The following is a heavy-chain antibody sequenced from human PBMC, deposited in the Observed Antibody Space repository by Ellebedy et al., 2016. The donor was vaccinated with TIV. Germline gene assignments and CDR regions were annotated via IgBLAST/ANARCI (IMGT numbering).Heavy chain of an antibody. CDR1: GASINSGGFY. V-gene: IGHV4-31*03. Sequence: SETLSLXCTVSGASINSGGFYWSWIRQYPVKGLEWIGYIDSSGVTNSNPSLRSRFSISIDTSRNQFSFQLTSVTAADTAVYYCARLPYVSGSFGWFNPWGQGTLVTVSS. J-gene: IGHJ5*02. D-gene: IGHD3-10*01. CDR2: IDSSGVT. CDR3: ARLPYVSGSFGWFNP.